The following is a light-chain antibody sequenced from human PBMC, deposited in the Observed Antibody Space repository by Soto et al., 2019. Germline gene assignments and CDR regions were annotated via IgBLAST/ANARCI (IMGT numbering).Light chain of an antibody. CDR1: SSDVGGYSY. J-gene: IGLJ3*02. CDR3: SSYTSSSSLHWV. Sequence: QSALTQPASVSGSPGQSITISCTGTSSDVGGYSYVSWYQQHPGKAPKLMIYDVSNRPSGVSNRFSGSKSGNTASLTISGLQAEDEADYYCSSYTSSSSLHWVFGGGTKLTVL. V-gene: IGLV2-14*01. CDR2: DVS.